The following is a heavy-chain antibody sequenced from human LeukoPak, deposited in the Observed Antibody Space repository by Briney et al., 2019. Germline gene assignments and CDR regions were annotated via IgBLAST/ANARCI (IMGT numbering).Heavy chain of an antibody. J-gene: IGHJ6*03. CDR3: ARVVDSSGYYYYYYMDV. Sequence: PSETLSLTCTVSGGAISSYYWSWIRQPPGKGLEWIGYIDYSGSTNYNPSLKSRVTISVDTSKNQFSLKLSSVTAADTAVYYCARVVDSSGYYYYYYMDVWGKGTTVTVSS. V-gene: IGHV4-59*01. D-gene: IGHD3-22*01. CDR2: IDYSGST. CDR1: GGAISSYY.